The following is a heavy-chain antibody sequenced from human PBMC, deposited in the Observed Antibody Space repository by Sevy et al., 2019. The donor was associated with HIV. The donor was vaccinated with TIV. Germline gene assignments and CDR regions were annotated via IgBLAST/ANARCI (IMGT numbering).Heavy chain of an antibody. D-gene: IGHD3-10*01. CDR1: GFTFSSYS. CDR3: ARDPRGVYADPYYYYGMDV. J-gene: IGHJ6*02. CDR2: ISSSSSTI. Sequence: GGSLRLSCAASGFTFSSYSMNWVRQAPGKGLEWVSYISSSSSTIYYADSVKGRFTISRDNAKNSLYLQMNSLRDEDTAVNYCARDPRGVYADPYYYYGMDVWGQGTTVTVSS. V-gene: IGHV3-48*02.